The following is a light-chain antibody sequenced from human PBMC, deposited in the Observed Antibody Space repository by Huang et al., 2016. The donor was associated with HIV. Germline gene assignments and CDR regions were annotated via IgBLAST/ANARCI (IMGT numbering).Light chain of an antibody. CDR1: QSIDGY. V-gene: IGKV1-39*01. Sequence: IQMTQSPSSLSASVGDRVTITCRASQSIDGYLNWYQQKPVKAPKILIPSAATLHTGVPTRFSGSGSGTDYTLIIDNLQPDDFATYFCQQSYSTLITFGQGSRLDTK. CDR2: SAA. CDR3: QQSYSTLIT. J-gene: IGKJ5*01.